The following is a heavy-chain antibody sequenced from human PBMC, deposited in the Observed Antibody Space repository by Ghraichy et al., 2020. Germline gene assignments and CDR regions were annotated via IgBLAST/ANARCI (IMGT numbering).Heavy chain of an antibody. D-gene: IGHD6-13*01. CDR1: GFTFSNYW. Sequence: GGSLRLSCAASGFTFSNYWMHWVRQAPGRGLVWVSHINSDGSTTSYADSVKGRFTISRDNAKNTLYLQMNSLRAEDTAVYYCARVRGIPAAATRRNWFDPWGQGTLVTVSS. CDR3: ARVRGIPAAATRRNWFDP. V-gene: IGHV3-74*01. CDR2: INSDGSTT. J-gene: IGHJ5*02.